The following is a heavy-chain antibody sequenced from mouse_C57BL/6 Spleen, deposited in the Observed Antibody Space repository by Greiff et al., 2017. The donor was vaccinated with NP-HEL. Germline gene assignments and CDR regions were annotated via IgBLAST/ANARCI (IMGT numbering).Heavy chain of an antibody. J-gene: IGHJ2*01. CDR1: GYTFTSYG. CDR3: ARTITTVVAPNWDGGYFDY. CDR2: IYPRSGNT. Sequence: VQLQQSGAELARPGASVKLSCKASGYTFTSYGISWVKQRTGQGLEWIGEIYPRSGNTYYNEKFKGKATLTADKSSSTAYMELRSLTSEDSAVYFCARTITTVVAPNWDGGYFDYWGQGTTLTVSS. V-gene: IGHV1-81*01. D-gene: IGHD1-1*01.